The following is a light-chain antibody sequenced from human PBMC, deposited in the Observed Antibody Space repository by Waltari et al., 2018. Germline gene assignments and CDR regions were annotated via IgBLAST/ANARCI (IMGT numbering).Light chain of an antibody. J-gene: IGKJ1*01. CDR2: GAS. CDR3: QHYVRLPAT. CDR1: QGVRGA. V-gene: IGKV3-20*01. Sequence: SCRASQGVRGALAWYQQKAGQAPRLLMYGASSRATGIPDRVSGCGSGTDFSLTISRLEPEDFAVYYCQHYVRLPATFGQGTKVEI.